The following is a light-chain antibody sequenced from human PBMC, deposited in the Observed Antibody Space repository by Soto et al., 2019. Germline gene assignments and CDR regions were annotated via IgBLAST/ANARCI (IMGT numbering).Light chain of an antibody. CDR1: QIVSSTY. CDR3: QQYSMAPLT. J-gene: IGKJ1*01. Sequence: EIVLTQSPGTLSLSPGERATLSCRASQIVSSTYLAWFQQKPGQAPRLLIYGASTRATGIPDRFSGSGSGTDSTLTISGLEPEDFAVYYCQQYSMAPLTFGQGTKVDIK. V-gene: IGKV3-20*01. CDR2: GAS.